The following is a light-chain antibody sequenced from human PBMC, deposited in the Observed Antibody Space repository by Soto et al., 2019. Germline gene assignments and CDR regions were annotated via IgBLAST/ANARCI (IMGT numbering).Light chain of an antibody. CDR1: HDIDTF. V-gene: IGKV1-27*01. J-gene: IGKJ1*01. CDR2: AAS. CDR3: QRYDSVPRT. Sequence: DIRMTQSPPSLSAFVGDKVTITCRASHDIDTFLAWYHQKPGEVPKLLIYAASTLESGASSRFSGSGAGTVFTLTISSLQPEDVGSYYCQRYDSVPRTFGQGTNVEVK.